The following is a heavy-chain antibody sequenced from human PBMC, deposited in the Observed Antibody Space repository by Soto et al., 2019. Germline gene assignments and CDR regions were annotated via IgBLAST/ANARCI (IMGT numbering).Heavy chain of an antibody. CDR3: ERDNLAFQGAFDL. Sequence: XVSLSLAFAASGFVFSDFQFNWVRQAPGGGLEWLSSITGTSAFTEYAESIEGRFTISRDNPNKLLFLHMDNLRPEDTAVYYCERDNLAFQGAFDLWGQGTLVTVSS. J-gene: IGHJ4*02. D-gene: IGHD3-16*01. CDR1: GFVFSDFQ. V-gene: IGHV3-21*01. CDR2: ITGTSAFT.